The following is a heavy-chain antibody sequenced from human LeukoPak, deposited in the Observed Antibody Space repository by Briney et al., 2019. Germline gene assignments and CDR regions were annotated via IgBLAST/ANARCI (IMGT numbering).Heavy chain of an antibody. V-gene: IGHV3-23*01. Sequence: GGSLRLSCAASGFTLSSYSMNWVRQAPGKGLEWVSAISGSGGSTYYADSVKGRFTISRDNSKNTLYLQMNSLRAEDTAVYYCAKRGTYYYDSSGFPLHYWGQGTLVTVSS. D-gene: IGHD3-22*01. J-gene: IGHJ4*02. CDR3: AKRGTYYYDSSGFPLHY. CDR2: ISGSGGST. CDR1: GFTLSSYS.